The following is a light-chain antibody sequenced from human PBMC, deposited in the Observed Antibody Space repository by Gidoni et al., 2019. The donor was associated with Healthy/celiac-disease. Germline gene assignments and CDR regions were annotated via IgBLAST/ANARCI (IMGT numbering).Light chain of an antibody. V-gene: IGLV2-23*01. CDR1: SSDVGSYNL. Sequence: QSALTQPASVSGPPGQSITISCTGTSSDVGSYNLVSWYQQHPGKAPKLMIYEGSKRPSGFSNRFSGSKSGNTASLTISGLQAEDEADYYCCSYAGSSTYVFGTGTKVTVL. CDR3: CSYAGSSTYV. J-gene: IGLJ1*01. CDR2: EGS.